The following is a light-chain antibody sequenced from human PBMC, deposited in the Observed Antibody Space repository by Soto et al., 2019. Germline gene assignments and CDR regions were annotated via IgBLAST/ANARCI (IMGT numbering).Light chain of an antibody. CDR3: CSYAGSP. J-gene: IGLJ2*01. Sequence: QSALTQPRSVSGSPGQSVTISCTGTSSDVGGYNYVSWYQQHPGKAPKLMIYDVSKRPSGVPDRFSGSKSGNTASLTISGLQAEDEADYYCCSYAGSPFGGWTKLTVL. CDR1: SSDVGGYNY. V-gene: IGLV2-11*01. CDR2: DVS.